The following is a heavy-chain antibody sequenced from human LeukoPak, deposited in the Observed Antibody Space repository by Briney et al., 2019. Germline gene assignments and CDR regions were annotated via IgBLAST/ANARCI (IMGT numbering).Heavy chain of an antibody. D-gene: IGHD6-13*01. V-gene: IGHV1-18*01. CDR3: AREAPGIAAAGLFDY. CDR1: GYTFTSYG. CDR2: ISAYNGNT. J-gene: IGHJ4*02. Sequence: ASVKVSCKASGYTFTSYGISWVRQAPGQGLEWMGWISAYNGNTNYAQKLQGRVTMTTGTSTSTAYMELRSLRSDDTAVYYCAREAPGIAAAGLFDYWGQGTLVTVSS.